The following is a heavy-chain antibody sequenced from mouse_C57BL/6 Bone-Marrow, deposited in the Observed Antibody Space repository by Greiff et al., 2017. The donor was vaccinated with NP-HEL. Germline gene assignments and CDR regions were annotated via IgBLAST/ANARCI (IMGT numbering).Heavy chain of an antibody. CDR1: GYTFTSYG. CDR2: IYPRSGNT. J-gene: IGHJ4*01. CDR3: AKSGNYDAMDY. Sequence: VKLQESGAELARPGASVKLSCKASGYTFTSYGISWVKQRTGQGLEWIGEIYPRSGNTYYNEKFKGKATLTADKSSSTAYMELRSLTSEDSAVYFCAKSGNYDAMDYWGQGTSVTVSA. D-gene: IGHD2-1*01. V-gene: IGHV1-81*01.